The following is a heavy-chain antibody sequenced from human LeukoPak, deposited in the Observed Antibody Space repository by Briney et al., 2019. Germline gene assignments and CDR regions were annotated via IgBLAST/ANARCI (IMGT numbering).Heavy chain of an antibody. CDR1: GGSISSYY. V-gene: IGHV4-4*07. Sequence: SETLSLTCTVSGGSISSYYWSWIRQPAGKGLEWIGRIYTSGSTNYNPSLKSRVTMSVGTSKNQFSLKLSSVTAADTAVYFCVRGVTRGYIYADWGQGTLVTVSS. D-gene: IGHD5-18*01. CDR3: VRGVTRGYIYAD. J-gene: IGHJ4*02. CDR2: IYTSGST.